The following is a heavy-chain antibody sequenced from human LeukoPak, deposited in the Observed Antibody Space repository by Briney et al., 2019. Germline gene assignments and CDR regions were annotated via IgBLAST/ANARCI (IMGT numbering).Heavy chain of an antibody. V-gene: IGHV3-74*01. CDR3: VRDGGGTTPSDC. J-gene: IGHJ4*02. D-gene: IGHD1-7*01. CDR1: GFTLSDYW. Sequence: PGGSLRLSCAASGFTLSDYWMNWVRQAPGKGPVWVSHISPDGRNIAYADSVKGRFTISRDSAKNTLYLQMNSLRVGDTAVYYCVRDGGGTTPSDCWGQGTLVTVSS. CDR2: ISPDGRNI.